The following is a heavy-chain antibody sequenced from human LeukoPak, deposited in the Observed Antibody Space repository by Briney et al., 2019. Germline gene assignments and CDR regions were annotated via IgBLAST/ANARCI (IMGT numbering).Heavy chain of an antibody. CDR3: AREVAGDFDY. CDR2: ISYSGNT. D-gene: IGHD6-19*01. V-gene: IGHV4-30-4*08. J-gene: IGHJ4*02. CDR1: GGAISSSDYY. Sequence: SQTLSLTCTVSGGAISSSDYYWSWIRQPPGGGLEWIGYISYSGNTYYNPSLKSRVTMSLDTSKSQFSLKLSSVTAADTAVYYCAREVAGDFDYWGQGTLVTVSS.